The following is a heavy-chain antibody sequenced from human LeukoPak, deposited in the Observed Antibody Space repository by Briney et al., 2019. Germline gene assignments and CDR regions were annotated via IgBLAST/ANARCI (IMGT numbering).Heavy chain of an antibody. J-gene: IGHJ6*02. CDR1: GFTFSSFA. D-gene: IGHD3-10*01. V-gene: IGHV3-74*03. CDR3: ARDSFGDYNGMDV. CDR2: VQSDGSGS. Sequence: PGGSLRLSCAASGFTFSSFAMYWVRQAPGKGLVWVSRVQSDGSGSMYANSVMGRFTISRDNSKNSLYLQMNSLRAEDTAVYYCARDSFGDYNGMDVWGQGTTVNVSS.